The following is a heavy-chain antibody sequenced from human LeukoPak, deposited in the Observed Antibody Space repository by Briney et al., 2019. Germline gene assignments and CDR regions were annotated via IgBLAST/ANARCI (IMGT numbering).Heavy chain of an antibody. Sequence: RASVKVSCKASGYTFTSYGVSWVRQAPGQGLEWMGWISAYNGNTNYAQKLQGRVTMTTDTSTSTAYMELRGLRSDDTAVYYCARDTYYYDSSGYYYPDYWGQGTLVTVSS. CDR1: GYTFTSYG. CDR3: ARDTYYYDSSGYYYPDY. V-gene: IGHV1-18*01. J-gene: IGHJ4*02. CDR2: ISAYNGNT. D-gene: IGHD3-22*01.